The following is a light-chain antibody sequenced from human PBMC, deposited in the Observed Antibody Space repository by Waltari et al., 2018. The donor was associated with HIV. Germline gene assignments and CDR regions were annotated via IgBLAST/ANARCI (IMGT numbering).Light chain of an antibody. CDR2: KDS. Sequence: SYELTQPPSVSVSPGQTARITCSGDALPKQYAYWYQQKPGQAPVLVIYKDSERPSGIPERFSGSSSGTTVTLTISGVQAEDEADYYCQSADSSGTRVFGGGTKLTVL. CDR3: QSADSSGTRV. J-gene: IGLJ3*02. V-gene: IGLV3-25*03. CDR1: ALPKQY.